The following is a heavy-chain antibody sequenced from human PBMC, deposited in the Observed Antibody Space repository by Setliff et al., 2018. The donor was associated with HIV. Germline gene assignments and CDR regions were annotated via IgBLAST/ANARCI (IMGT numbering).Heavy chain of an antibody. CDR1: GDSISDYY. Sequence: SETLSLTCTVSGDSISDYYSSWIRQSPGKGLEWLGYVVYGGVSNYNPSLKSRVSISLDTSKNLFSLSLTSVTAADTGVYYCARGTGSYGSDYWGQGTLVTVSS. CDR2: VVYGGVS. D-gene: IGHD5-18*01. V-gene: IGHV4-59*01. J-gene: IGHJ4*02. CDR3: ARGTGSYGSDY.